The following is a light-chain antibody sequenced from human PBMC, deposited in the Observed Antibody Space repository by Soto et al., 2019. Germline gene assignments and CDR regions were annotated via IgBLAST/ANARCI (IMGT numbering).Light chain of an antibody. J-gene: IGKJ3*01. CDR1: QGINNH. V-gene: IGKV1-17*03. CDR3: QQYNSYPFT. CDR2: DAS. Sequence: DIQMTQSPSAMSASVGDRVTITCRASQGINNHLVWFQQRPGEVPKLLIYDASSLESGVPSRFSGSGSGTEFTLTISSLQPDDFATYYCQQYNSYPFTFGPGTKVDIK.